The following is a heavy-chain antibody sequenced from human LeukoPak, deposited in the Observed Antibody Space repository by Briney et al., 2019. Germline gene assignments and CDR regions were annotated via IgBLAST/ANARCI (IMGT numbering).Heavy chain of an antibody. CDR1: GYSFTSYW. J-gene: IGHJ4*02. CDR2: IYPGDSDT. D-gene: IGHD6-13*01. Sequence: GESLKISCKGSGYSFTSYWIGWVRQMPGKGLEWMGIIYPGDSDTRYSPSFQGQVTISADKSISTAYLQWSSLKASDTAMYCCARLFLDFYSSSWYLIEDYWGQGTLVTVSS. V-gene: IGHV5-51*01. CDR3: ARLFLDFYSSSWYLIEDY.